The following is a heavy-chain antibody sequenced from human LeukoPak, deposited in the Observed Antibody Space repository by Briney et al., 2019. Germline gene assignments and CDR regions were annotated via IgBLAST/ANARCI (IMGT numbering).Heavy chain of an antibody. CDR3: ASPYCSGGTCYAHDAFDI. D-gene: IGHD2-15*01. CDR2: ISVYNGNT. Sequence: ASVKVSCKASGYTFTSYGISWVRQAPGQGLEWMGWISVYNGNTNYAQKLQGRVTRTTDTSTSTAYMELRSLRSDDTAVYYCASPYCSGGTCYAHDAFDIWGQGTMVTVSS. V-gene: IGHV1-18*01. J-gene: IGHJ3*02. CDR1: GYTFTSYG.